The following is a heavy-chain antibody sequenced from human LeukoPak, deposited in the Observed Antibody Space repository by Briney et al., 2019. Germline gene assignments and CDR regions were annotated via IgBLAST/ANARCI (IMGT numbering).Heavy chain of an antibody. CDR3: ARLRRRYYYDSSGYNA. D-gene: IGHD3-22*01. CDR1: GSSISSYY. V-gene: IGHV4-4*07. J-gene: IGHJ5*02. Sequence: SETLSLICTVSGSSISSYYWSWIRQPAGKGLEWIGRIYTSGSTNYNPSLKSRVTMSVDTSKNQFSLKLSSVTAADTAVYYCARLRRRYYYDSSGYNAWGQGTLVTVSS. CDR2: IYTSGST.